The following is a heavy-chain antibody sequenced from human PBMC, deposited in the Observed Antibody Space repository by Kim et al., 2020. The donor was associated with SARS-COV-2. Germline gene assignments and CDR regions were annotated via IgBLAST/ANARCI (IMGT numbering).Heavy chain of an antibody. CDR3: TTDHDILTGSYYYYYGMDV. D-gene: IGHD3-9*01. J-gene: IGHJ6*02. Sequence: GRFTISRDDSKNTLYLQMNSLKTEDTAVYYCTTDHDILTGSYYYYYGMDVWGQGTTVTVSS. V-gene: IGHV3-15*01.